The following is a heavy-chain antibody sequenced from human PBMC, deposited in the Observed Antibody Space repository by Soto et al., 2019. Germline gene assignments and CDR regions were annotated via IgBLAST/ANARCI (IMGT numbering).Heavy chain of an antibody. V-gene: IGHV1-8*01. J-gene: IGHJ3*02. CDR2: MNPNSGNT. D-gene: IGHD6-19*01. CDR3: AREGLYGSIQDNAFDI. Sequence: QVQLVQSGAEVKRSGASVRISCKASGYTFNRHDINWVRQATGQGPEWIGWMNPNSGNTGYAQKFQGRVTVTRDSSITTAYMDLSSQTSEDTAIYYCAREGLYGSIQDNAFDIWGQGTMVSVSS. CDR1: GYTFNRHD.